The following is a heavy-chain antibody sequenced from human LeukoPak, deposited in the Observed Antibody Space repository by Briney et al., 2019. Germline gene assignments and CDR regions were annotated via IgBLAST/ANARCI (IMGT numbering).Heavy chain of an antibody. CDR3: AKGAGYNNGDASDI. CDR1: GFTFDDYA. V-gene: IGHV3-43*02. CDR2: ISGDGGST. Sequence: SGGSLRLSCAASGFTFDDYAMHWVRQVPGKGLEWVSLISGDGGSTYYADSVKGRFTISRDNGKNSLYLQMNSLRTEDTALYYCAKGAGYNNGDASDIWGLGTMATVSS. D-gene: IGHD5-24*01. J-gene: IGHJ3*02.